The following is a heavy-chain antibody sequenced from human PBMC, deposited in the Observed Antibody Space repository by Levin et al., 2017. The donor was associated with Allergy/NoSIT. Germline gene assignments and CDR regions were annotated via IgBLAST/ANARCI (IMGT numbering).Heavy chain of an antibody. J-gene: IGHJ4*02. D-gene: IGHD6-19*01. CDR1: GFSLSPSGVG. CDR3: AHTRIAVAGTGYYFDY. CDR2: IYWDDDK. Sequence: SGPTLVKPTQTLTLTCTFSGFSLSPSGVGVGWIRQPPGKALEWLALIYWDDDKRYSPSLKSRLTITKDTSKNQVVLTMTNMDPVDTATYYCAHTRIAVAGTGYYFDYWGQGTLVTVSS. V-gene: IGHV2-5*02.